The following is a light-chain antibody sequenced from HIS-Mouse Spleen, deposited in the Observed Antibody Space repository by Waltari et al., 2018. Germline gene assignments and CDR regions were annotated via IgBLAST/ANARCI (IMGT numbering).Light chain of an antibody. V-gene: IGKV4-1*01. CDR2: WTS. J-gene: IGKJ2*01. CDR1: QSVLYSSNNKNY. CDR3: QQYYSAPYA. Sequence: DIVMTQSPDSLAVSLGERATINCKSSQSVLYSSNNKNYLAWYQQEPGQPPKLLIYWTSTRESGVPERLGGSGSGTDCTLTISGLQAEDVAVYYCQQYYSAPYAFGQGTKLEIK.